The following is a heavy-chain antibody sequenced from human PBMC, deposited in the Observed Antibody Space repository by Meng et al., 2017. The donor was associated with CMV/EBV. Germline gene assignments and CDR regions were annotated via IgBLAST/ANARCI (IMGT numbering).Heavy chain of an antibody. Sequence: SAQVSCKASGGTFSSYAISWVRQAPGQGLEWMGGIIPIFGTANYAQKFQGRVTITTDESTSTAYMELSSLRSEDTAVYYCARNEPHGYSSSWYGRPISYYGMDVWGQGTTVTVSS. V-gene: IGHV1-69*05. CDR2: IIPIFGTA. D-gene: IGHD6-13*01. CDR1: GGTFSSYA. CDR3: ARNEPHGYSSSWYGRPISYYGMDV. J-gene: IGHJ6*02.